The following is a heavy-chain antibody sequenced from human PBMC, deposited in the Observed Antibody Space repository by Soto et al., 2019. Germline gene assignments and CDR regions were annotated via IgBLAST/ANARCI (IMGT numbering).Heavy chain of an antibody. Sequence: ASVKVSCKASGYTFTGYYMHWVRQAPGQGLEWMGWINPNSGGTNYAQKFQGWVTMTRDTSISTAYMELSRLRSDDTAVYYCARGAFGMVRGVIMGQYGGMDVWGQGTTVTVSS. CDR2: INPNSGGT. D-gene: IGHD3-10*01. V-gene: IGHV1-2*04. CDR1: GYTFTGYY. CDR3: ARGAFGMVRGVIMGQYGGMDV. J-gene: IGHJ6*02.